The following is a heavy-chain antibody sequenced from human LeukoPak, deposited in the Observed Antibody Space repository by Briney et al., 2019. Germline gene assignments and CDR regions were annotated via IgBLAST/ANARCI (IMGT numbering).Heavy chain of an antibody. D-gene: IGHD6-13*01. J-gene: IGHJ5*02. CDR1: GFTFSSYG. Sequence: PGRSPRLSCAASGFTFSSYGMHWVRQAPGKGLEWVAVISYDGSNKYYADSVKGRFTISRDNSKNTLYLQMNSLRAEDTAVYYCAKSPLGAAAGTGWFDPWGQGTLVTVSS. CDR3: AKSPLGAAAGTGWFDP. CDR2: ISYDGSNK. V-gene: IGHV3-30*18.